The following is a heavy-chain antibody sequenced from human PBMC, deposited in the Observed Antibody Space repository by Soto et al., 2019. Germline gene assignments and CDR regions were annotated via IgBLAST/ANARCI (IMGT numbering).Heavy chain of an antibody. D-gene: IGHD1-26*01. CDR3: ARDAAVGLFDY. V-gene: IGHV1-18*01. Sequence: QVQLVQSGAEVKKPGASVKVSCKASGYTFTSYGISWVRQAPGQGLEWMGWISAYNGNTNYAQKLQGRVTITTDKSTSTSYMERRSLRADDTAVYYCARDAAVGLFDYWGQGTLVTVSS. CDR2: ISAYNGNT. J-gene: IGHJ4*02. CDR1: GYTFTSYG.